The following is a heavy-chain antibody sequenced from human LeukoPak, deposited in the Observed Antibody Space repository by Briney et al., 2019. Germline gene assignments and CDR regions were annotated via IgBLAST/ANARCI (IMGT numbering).Heavy chain of an antibody. CDR1: GYTFTSYG. J-gene: IGHJ6*02. Sequence: AASVMVSCKASGYTFTSYGISRVRQAPGQGLEWMGWISAYNGNTNYAQKLQGRVTMTTDTSTSTAYMELRSLRSDDTAVYYCARRSMTINSRYYYGMDVWGQGTTVTVSS. D-gene: IGHD2/OR15-2a*01. V-gene: IGHV1-18*01. CDR2: ISAYNGNT. CDR3: ARRSMTINSRYYYGMDV.